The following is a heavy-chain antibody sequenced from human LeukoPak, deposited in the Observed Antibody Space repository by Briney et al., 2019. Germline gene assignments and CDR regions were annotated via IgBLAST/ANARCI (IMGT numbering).Heavy chain of an antibody. CDR3: ARDYDVLSGNYVDY. D-gene: IGHD3-3*01. Sequence: SSETLSLTCAVYGGSFSGYYWSWIRQPPGKGLEWIGEIYHSGSTNYNPSLKSRVTISVDKSKNQFSLNLTSVTAADTAVYYCARDYDVLSGNYVDYWGQGTLVTVSS. V-gene: IGHV4-34*01. CDR2: IYHSGST. J-gene: IGHJ4*02. CDR1: GGSFSGYY.